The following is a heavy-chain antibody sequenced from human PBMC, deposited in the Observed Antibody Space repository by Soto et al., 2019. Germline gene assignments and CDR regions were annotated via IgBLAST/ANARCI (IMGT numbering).Heavy chain of an antibody. CDR1: GFNFDNSY. CDR3: SKNNVAPAFVGFEY. J-gene: IGHJ4*02. V-gene: IGHV3-53*01. Sequence: GGSLRLSCAASGFNFDNSYMSWVRQAPGKGLEWVAILYSGGKSYYAESVRGRFTISRDISKNTLDLQMNRLTADDTAVYYCSKNNVAPAFVGFEYWGQGTLVTVSS. D-gene: IGHD2-2*01. CDR2: LYSGGKS.